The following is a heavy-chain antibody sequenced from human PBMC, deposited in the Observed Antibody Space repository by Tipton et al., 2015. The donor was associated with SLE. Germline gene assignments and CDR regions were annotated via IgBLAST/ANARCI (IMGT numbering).Heavy chain of an antibody. J-gene: IGHJ4*02. CDR3: FCTLVAGTHL. D-gene: IGHD6-19*01. V-gene: IGHV4-59*13. CDR2: IYYSGST. CDR1: GGSISSYY. Sequence: TLSLTCTVSGGSISSYYWSWIRQPPGKGLEWIGYIYYSGSTNYNPSLKSRVTISVDTSKNQFSLKLSSVTAADTAVYYCFCTLVAGTHLGGQGTLVTVSS.